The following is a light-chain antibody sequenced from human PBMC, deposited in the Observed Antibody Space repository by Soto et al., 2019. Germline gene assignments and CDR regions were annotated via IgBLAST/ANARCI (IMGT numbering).Light chain of an antibody. Sequence: QSVLTQPPSVSGAPGQRVTISCTGGASNIGANYDVHWYQQLPGTAPKLLIYSNNQRPSGVPDRFSGSKSGTSASLAISGLRSEDEGDYYCVSWDDSLSGLVFGTGTKVTVL. CDR2: SNN. CDR3: VSWDDSLSGLV. V-gene: IGLV1-47*02. CDR1: ASNIGANYD. J-gene: IGLJ1*01.